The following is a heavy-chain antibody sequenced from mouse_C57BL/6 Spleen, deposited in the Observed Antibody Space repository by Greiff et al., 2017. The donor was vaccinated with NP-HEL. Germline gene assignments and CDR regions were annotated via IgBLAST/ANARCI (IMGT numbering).Heavy chain of an antibody. V-gene: IGHV1-55*01. CDR1: GYTFTSYW. Sequence: VKLMESGAELVKPGASVKMSCKASGYTFTSYWITWVKQRPGQGLEWIGDIYPGSGSTNYNEKFKSKATLTVDTSSSTAYMQLSSLTSEDSAVYYCARRVTTAYAMDYWGQGTSVTVSS. CDR2: IYPGSGST. CDR3: ARRVTTAYAMDY. D-gene: IGHD1-2*01. J-gene: IGHJ4*01.